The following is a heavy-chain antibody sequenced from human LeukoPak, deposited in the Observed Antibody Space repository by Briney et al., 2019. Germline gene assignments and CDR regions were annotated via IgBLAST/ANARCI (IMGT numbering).Heavy chain of an antibody. Sequence: GGSLRLSCAASGFTFSSYEINWVRQAQAKGLEWVSYISSSGSTIYYADSVKGRFTISRDNAKNSLYLQMNSLRAEATAVYYCARVPYDSVWGSYGGDYYFDYWGQGTLVTVS. D-gene: IGHD3-16*01. CDR1: GFTFSSYE. J-gene: IGHJ4*02. CDR2: ISSSGSTI. CDR3: ARVPYDSVWGSYGGDYYFDY. V-gene: IGHV3-48*03.